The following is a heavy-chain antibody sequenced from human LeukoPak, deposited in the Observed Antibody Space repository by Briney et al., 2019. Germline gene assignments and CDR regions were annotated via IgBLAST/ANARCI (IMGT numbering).Heavy chain of an antibody. CDR1: EYTFTDYY. CDR3: ARGRNQLELRRGFDY. V-gene: IGHV1-2*02. D-gene: IGHD1-7*01. CDR2: INPNSGGT. Sequence: ASVKVSCRASEYTFTDYYIHWVRQAPGQGLEWMGWINPNSGGTNYAQKFQGRVTMTRDTSISTAYMELSRLRSDDTAVYYCARGRNQLELRRGFDYWGQGTLVTVSS. J-gene: IGHJ4*02.